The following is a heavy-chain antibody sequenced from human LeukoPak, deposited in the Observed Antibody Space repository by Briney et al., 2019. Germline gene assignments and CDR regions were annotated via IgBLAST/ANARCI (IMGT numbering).Heavy chain of an antibody. Sequence: SETLSLTCTVSGGSISSYYWSWIRQPPGKGLEWIGYIYYSGSTNYNPSLKSRVTISVDTSKNQFSLKLSSVTAADTAVYYCARGSGGGRITIFGVVRFDYWGQGTLVTVSS. J-gene: IGHJ4*02. CDR3: ARGSGGGRITIFGVVRFDY. D-gene: IGHD3-3*01. CDR1: GGSISSYY. CDR2: IYYSGST. V-gene: IGHV4-59*01.